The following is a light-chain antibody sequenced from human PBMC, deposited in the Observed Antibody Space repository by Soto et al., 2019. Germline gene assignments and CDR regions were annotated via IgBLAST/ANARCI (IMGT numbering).Light chain of an antibody. CDR2: GAS. Sequence: VMTQSPGTLSVSQGERVILSCRASQSVNSNLAWYQQQPGQTPRPLISGASTRATAIPVRFSGSGSGTEFTLTISSLQSEDFAVYYCQQYHNWPLITFGQGTRLEIK. CDR3: QQYHNWPLIT. V-gene: IGKV3-15*01. CDR1: QSVNSN. J-gene: IGKJ5*01.